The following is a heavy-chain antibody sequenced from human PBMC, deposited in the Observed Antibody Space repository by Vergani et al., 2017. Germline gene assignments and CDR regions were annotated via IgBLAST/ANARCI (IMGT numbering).Heavy chain of an antibody. CDR1: GFTFSSYW. V-gene: IGHV3-7*03. CDR2: IKQDGSEK. Sequence: EVQLVESGGGLVQPGGSLRLSCAASGFTFSSYWMSWVRQAPGKGLEWVANIKQDGSEKYYVASVKGRLTISRDNAKNSLYLQMNSLRAEDTAVYYCSRGGYSGYDHLKTPHLDDWGQGTLVTVSS. J-gene: IGHJ4*02. D-gene: IGHD5-12*01. CDR3: SRGGYSGYDHLKTPHLDD.